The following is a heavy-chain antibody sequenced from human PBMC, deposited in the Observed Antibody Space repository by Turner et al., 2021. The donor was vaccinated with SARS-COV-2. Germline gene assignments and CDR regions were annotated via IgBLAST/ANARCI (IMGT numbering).Heavy chain of an antibody. CDR1: GGAISSSSYY. D-gene: IGHD5-18*01. CDR2: IYYSGIT. J-gene: IGHJ6*02. V-gene: IGHV4-39*01. Sequence: QLQLQESGPGLVKPSETLSLTCTVSGGAISSSSYYWGGIRQPPGKGLEWIGNIYYSGITDYNPSLKSRVTISVDTSKNQFSLKLSSVTAADTAVYYCARLMDTAMDYYGIDVWGQGTTVTVSS. CDR3: ARLMDTAMDYYGIDV.